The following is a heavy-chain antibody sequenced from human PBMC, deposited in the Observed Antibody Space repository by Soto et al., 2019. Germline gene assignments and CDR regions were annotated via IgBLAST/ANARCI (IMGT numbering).Heavy chain of an antibody. CDR1: GGSFSGYY. V-gene: IGHV4-34*01. CDR2: INHSGST. Sequence: SETLSLTCAVYGGSFSGYYWSWIRQPPGKGLEWIGEINHSGSTNYNPSLKSRVTISVDTSKNQFSLKLSSVTAADTAVYYCARVGGSSSWFVDYWGQGTLVTVSS. J-gene: IGHJ4*02. CDR3: ARVGGSSSWFVDY. D-gene: IGHD6-13*01.